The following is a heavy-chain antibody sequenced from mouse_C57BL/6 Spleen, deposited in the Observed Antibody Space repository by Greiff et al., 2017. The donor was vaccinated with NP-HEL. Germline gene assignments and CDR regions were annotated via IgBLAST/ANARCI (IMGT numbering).Heavy chain of an antibody. J-gene: IGHJ2*01. CDR1: GYSITSGYY. Sequence: VQLKESGPGLVKPSQSLSLTCSVTGYSITSGYYWNWIRQFPGNKLEWMGYISYDGSNNYNPSLKNRISITRDTSKNQFFLKLNSVTTEDTATYYCARGGIYYYGSSYGYFDYWGQGTTLTVSS. CDR3: ARGGIYYYGSSYGYFDY. D-gene: IGHD1-1*01. CDR2: ISYDGSN. V-gene: IGHV3-6*01.